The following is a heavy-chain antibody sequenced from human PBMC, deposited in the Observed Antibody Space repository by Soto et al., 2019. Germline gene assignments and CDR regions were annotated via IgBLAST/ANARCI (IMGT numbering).Heavy chain of an antibody. CDR1: GFTFSSYD. D-gene: IGHD3-3*01. CDR2: IGTAGDT. V-gene: IGHV3-13*01. J-gene: IGHJ4*02. Sequence: GGSLRLSCAASGFTFSSYDMHWVRQATGKGLEWVSAIGTAGDTYYPGSVKGRFTISRENAKNSLYLQMNSLRAEDTAVYYCARAGPSDDFWSGYHGPDIYYFDYWGQGTLVTVSA. CDR3: ARAGPSDDFWSGYHGPDIYYFDY.